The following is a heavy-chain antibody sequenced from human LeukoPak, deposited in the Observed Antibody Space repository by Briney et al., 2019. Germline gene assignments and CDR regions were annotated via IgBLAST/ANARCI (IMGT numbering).Heavy chain of an antibody. V-gene: IGHV3-7*01. D-gene: IGHD4-23*01. CDR3: ATDYGRT. J-gene: IGHJ4*02. Sequence: GGSLRLSCAVSGITLTNFWMTWVRQAPGKGLEWVANINRGGSEKYYVDSVRGRFSISRDNARNSLFLQMNSLRTEDTAVYYCATDYGRTWGQGTLVTVSS. CDR2: INRGGSEK. CDR1: GITLTNFW.